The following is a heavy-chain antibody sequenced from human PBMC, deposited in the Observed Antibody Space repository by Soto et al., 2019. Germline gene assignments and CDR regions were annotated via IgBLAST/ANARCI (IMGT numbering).Heavy chain of an antibody. D-gene: IGHD2-15*01. J-gene: IGHJ6*02. CDR3: AGRCRGGNCFSSYAMDV. V-gene: IGHV4-4*07. CDR1: CDSLGNYY. CDR2: VSSSGNT. Sequence: ETLSLTCTVSCDSLGNYYWFWIRQPVGKGLEWIGRVSSSGNTNADPTLNSRATMSIDTSKNQFSLRLRSVTAADTAMYYCAGRCRGGNCFSSYAMDVWGQGTTVTVSS.